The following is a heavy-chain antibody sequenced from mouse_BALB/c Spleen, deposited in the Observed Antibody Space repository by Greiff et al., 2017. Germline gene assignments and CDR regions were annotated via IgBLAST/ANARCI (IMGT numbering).Heavy chain of an antibody. J-gene: IGHJ1*01. CDR1: GFNIKDTY. V-gene: IGHV14-3*02. Sequence: EVQLQQSGAELVKPGASVKLSCTASGFNIKDTYMHWVKQRPEQGLEWIGRIDPANGNTKYDPKFQGKATITADTSSNTAYLQLSSLTSEDTAVYYCARVTYGYDVYWYFDVWGAGTTVTVSS. D-gene: IGHD2-2*01. CDR3: ARVTYGYDVYWYFDV. CDR2: IDPANGNT.